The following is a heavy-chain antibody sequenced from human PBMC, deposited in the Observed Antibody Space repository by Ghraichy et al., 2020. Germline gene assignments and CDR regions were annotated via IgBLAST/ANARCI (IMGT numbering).Heavy chain of an antibody. Sequence: GGSLRLSCAASGFTFSSYGMNWVRQAPGKGLEWVSSISSSSSYIYYADSVKGRFTISRDNAKNSLYLQMNSLRAEDTAVYYCARDLKTYYYDSSGALSGSYYFDYWGQGTLVTVSS. CDR2: ISSSSSYI. V-gene: IGHV3-21*01. J-gene: IGHJ4*02. D-gene: IGHD3-22*01. CDR1: GFTFSSYG. CDR3: ARDLKTYYYDSSGALSGSYYFDY.